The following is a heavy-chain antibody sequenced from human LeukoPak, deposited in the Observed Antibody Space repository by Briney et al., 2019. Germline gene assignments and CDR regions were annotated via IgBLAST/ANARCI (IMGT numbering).Heavy chain of an antibody. CDR1: GYTFTSYG. J-gene: IGHJ5*02. Sequence: GASVKVSCKASGYTFTSYGISWVRQAPGQGLEWVGWISGYNGDTHYAQKLQGRVTMTTDTSTTTAYMELRSLRSDDTAFYYCARDPSNTSGWKTWFDTWGQGTLVTVSS. D-gene: IGHD6-19*01. V-gene: IGHV1-18*01. CDR2: ISGYNGDT. CDR3: ARDPSNTSGWKTWFDT.